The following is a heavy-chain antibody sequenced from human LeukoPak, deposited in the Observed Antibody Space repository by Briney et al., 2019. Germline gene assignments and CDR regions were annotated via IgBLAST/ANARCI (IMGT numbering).Heavy chain of an antibody. Sequence: PGGSLRLSCAASGFTFSDYYMSWIRQAPGKGLEWVSYISSSSSYTNYADSVKGRFTISRDNAKNSLYLQMNSLRAEDTAVYYCARGYYGSGTLGYYGMDVWGKGTTVTVSS. D-gene: IGHD3-10*01. CDR3: ARGYYGSGTLGYYGMDV. V-gene: IGHV3-11*05. CDR1: GFTFSDYY. CDR2: ISSSSSYT. J-gene: IGHJ6*04.